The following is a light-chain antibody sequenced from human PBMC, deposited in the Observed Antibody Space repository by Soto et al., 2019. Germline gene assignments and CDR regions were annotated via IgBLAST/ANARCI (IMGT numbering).Light chain of an antibody. CDR1: QSISSY. V-gene: IGKV1-39*01. J-gene: IGKJ1*01. CDR3: QQYNTFWT. Sequence: DIQMTQSPSCLSASVGGRVTVACRASQSISSYLNWYQQKPGKAPKLLIYAASSLQSGVPSRFSGSGSGTDFTLTISSLQPDDSATYYCQQYNTFWTFGQGTKVDI. CDR2: AAS.